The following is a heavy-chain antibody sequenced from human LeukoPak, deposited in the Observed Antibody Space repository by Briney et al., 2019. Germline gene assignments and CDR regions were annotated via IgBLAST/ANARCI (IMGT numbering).Heavy chain of an antibody. CDR1: SGSIGSSSYY. V-gene: IGHV4-39*01. CDR2: IYYSGST. D-gene: IGHD5-12*01. J-gene: IGHJ4*02. CDR3: ARLVATLGYFDY. Sequence: SETLSLTCTVSSGSIGSSSYYWGWIRQPPGKGLEWIANIYYSGSTYYNPSLKSRVTISVDTSNNHFSLNLSSVTAADTAVYYCARLVATLGYFDYWGQGTLVTVSS.